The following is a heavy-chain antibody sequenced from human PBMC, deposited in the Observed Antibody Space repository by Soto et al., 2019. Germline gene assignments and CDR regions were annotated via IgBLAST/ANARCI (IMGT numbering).Heavy chain of an antibody. D-gene: IGHD4-17*01. J-gene: IGHJ4*02. CDR1: GFPFSSFD. CDR2: IHRASTYI. CDR3: ARRAVTNYHFFDY. Sequence: GGSLRLSCATSGFPFSSFDMDLVRQAPGKGLEWVSSIHRASTYIYYADSVRGRFTISRDNAKSSLYLQMNSLTVEDTAVYYCARRAVTNYHFFDYWGQGALVTVSS. V-gene: IGHV3-21*06.